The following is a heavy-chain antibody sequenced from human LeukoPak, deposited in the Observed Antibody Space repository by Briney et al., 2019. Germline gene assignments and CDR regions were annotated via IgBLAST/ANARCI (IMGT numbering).Heavy chain of an antibody. V-gene: IGHV3-30*18. J-gene: IGHJ4*02. CDR1: GFTFSSYG. CDR3: AKVTMVRGVTQSGDY. D-gene: IGHD3-10*01. CDR2: ISYDRSKK. Sequence: PGGSLRLSCAASGFTFSSYGMHWVRQAPGKGLEWVAVISYDRSKKYYADSVKGRFTISRDNSKNTLYLQMNSLRAEDTAVYYCAKVTMVRGVTQSGDYWGQGNLVTVSS.